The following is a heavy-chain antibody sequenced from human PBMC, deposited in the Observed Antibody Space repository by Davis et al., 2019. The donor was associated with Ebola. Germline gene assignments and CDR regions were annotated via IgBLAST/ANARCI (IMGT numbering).Heavy chain of an antibody. CDR2: ISYDGSTS. CDR1: GFAFRSYG. D-gene: IGHD3-22*01. Sequence: GESLKISCAASGFAFRSYGIHWVRQAPGKGLEWVALISYDGSTSYYADSVKGRFTISKDKSKNTLSLQMNSLRVEDTAVYYCTNKGDHDGSGYPDLRYWGQATPVTVSS. V-gene: IGHV3-30*12. CDR3: TNKGDHDGSGYPDLRY. J-gene: IGHJ4*02.